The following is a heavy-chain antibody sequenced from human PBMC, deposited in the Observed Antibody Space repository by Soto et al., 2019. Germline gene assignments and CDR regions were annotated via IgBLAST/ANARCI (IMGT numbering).Heavy chain of an antibody. CDR2: INPSGGST. V-gene: IGHV1-46*01. CDR1: GYTFTSYY. J-gene: IGHJ4*02. CDR3: ARSAIIAGRFDY. D-gene: IGHD6-13*01. Sequence: QVQLVQSEAEVKKPGASVKVSCKASGYTFTSYYMHWVRQAPGQGLEWMGIINPSGGSTSYAQKFQGRVTMTRDTSTSTFFTELSSPRSEDTAVYYCARSAIIAGRFDYWGQGTLVTVSS.